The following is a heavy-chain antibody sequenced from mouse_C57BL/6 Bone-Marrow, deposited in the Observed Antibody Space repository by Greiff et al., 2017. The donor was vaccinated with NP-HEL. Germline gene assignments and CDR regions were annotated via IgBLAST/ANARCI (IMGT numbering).Heavy chain of an antibody. CDR1: GYTFTSYW. CDR3: ARGPIYYYGSSFFAY. Sequence: QQSCKASGYTFTSYWMHWVKQRPGRGLEWIGRIDPNSGGTKYNEKFKSKATLTVDKPSSTAYMQLSSLTSEDSAVYYCARGPIYYYGSSFFAYWGQGTLVTVSA. CDR2: IDPNSGGT. V-gene: IGHV1-72*01. J-gene: IGHJ3*01. D-gene: IGHD1-1*01.